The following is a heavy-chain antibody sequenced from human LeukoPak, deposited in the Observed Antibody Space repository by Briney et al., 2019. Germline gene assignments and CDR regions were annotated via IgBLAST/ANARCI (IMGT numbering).Heavy chain of an antibody. V-gene: IGHV4-59*01. CDR3: AREQSVGGGLYAFDM. CDR1: GGSISTYY. CDR2: VYSIGRT. Sequence: SETLSLTCTVSGGSISTYYWNWIRQAPGKGLEWIGYVYSIGRTNSNPTLSRRVTISVDTSKNQFSLRLTSVTAADTAVYYCAREQSVGGGLYAFDMWGQGTMVTVSS. J-gene: IGHJ3*02. D-gene: IGHD3-16*01.